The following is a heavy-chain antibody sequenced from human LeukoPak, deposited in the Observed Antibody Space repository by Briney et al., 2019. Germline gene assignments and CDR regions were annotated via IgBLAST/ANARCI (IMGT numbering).Heavy chain of an antibody. CDR3: ARLAVWYFDY. Sequence: SETLSLTCAVYGGSFSGYYWSWIRQPPGKGLEWIGEINHSGSTNYNPSLKSRVTISVDTSKNQFSLKLSSVTAADTAVYYCARLAVWYFDYWGQGTLVTVSS. D-gene: IGHD2-21*01. J-gene: IGHJ4*02. CDR2: INHSGST. V-gene: IGHV4-34*01. CDR1: GGSFSGYY.